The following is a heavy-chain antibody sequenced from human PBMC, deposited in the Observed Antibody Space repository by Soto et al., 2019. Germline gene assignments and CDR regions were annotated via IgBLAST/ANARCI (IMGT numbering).Heavy chain of an antibody. CDR1: GFTFSSYG. J-gene: IGHJ6*02. V-gene: IGHV3-30*18. CDR2: ISYDGSNK. Sequence: PGGSLRLSCAASGFTFSSYGMHWVRQAPGKGLEWVAVISYDGSNKYYADSVKGRFTISRDNSKNTLYLQMNSLRAEDTAVYYCAKTSGIAVAGSNNYCYYYGMDVWGQGTTVTVSS. D-gene: IGHD6-19*01. CDR3: AKTSGIAVAGSNNYCYYYGMDV.